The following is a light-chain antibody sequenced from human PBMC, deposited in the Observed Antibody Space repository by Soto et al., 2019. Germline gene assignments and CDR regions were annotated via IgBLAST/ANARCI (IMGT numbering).Light chain of an antibody. J-gene: IGKJ1*01. CDR1: QSVSSCY. V-gene: IGKV3-20*01. Sequence: EIVFTQSPGTLSMSPGERATLSCRASQSVSSCYLAWYQQKPGQAPRLLIYGASSRTTGIPGRFSGSGSGTDFTLTISRLAPEDFAVYYCQQYGSSPATFGQGTKV. CDR2: GAS. CDR3: QQYGSSPAT.